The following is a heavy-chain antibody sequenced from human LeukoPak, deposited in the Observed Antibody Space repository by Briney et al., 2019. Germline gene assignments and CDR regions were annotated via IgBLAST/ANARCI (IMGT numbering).Heavy chain of an antibody. CDR1: GRSISSGGYS. D-gene: IGHD3-10*01. CDR2: IHDGGST. CDR3: ARAPTRYGSGSADYYYCGMDV. J-gene: IGHJ6*04. V-gene: IGHV4-30-2*01. Sequence: SQTLSLTCAVSGRSISSGGYSWRWIRQPPGTGLAWIGYIHDGGSTSYNPSLRSRLTISVDRSKNQFSLKQSSMTAADTAVYYCARAPTRYGSGSADYYYCGMDVWGKGTTVTVPS.